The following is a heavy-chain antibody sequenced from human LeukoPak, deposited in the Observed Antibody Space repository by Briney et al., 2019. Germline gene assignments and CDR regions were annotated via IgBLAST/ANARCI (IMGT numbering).Heavy chain of an antibody. V-gene: IGHV4-39*01. D-gene: IGHD3-10*01. CDR2: IYYTGSL. CDR1: GGSINSSSYY. Sequence: SETLSLTCTVSGGSINSSSYYWVWIRQPPGKGLEWIGTIYYTGSLYYNPSLKSRVTISIDTSKNQFSLKLSSVTAADTAVYYCARRGGYYGSGKTYWFDPWGQGTLATV. J-gene: IGHJ5*01. CDR3: ARRGGYYGSGKTYWFDP.